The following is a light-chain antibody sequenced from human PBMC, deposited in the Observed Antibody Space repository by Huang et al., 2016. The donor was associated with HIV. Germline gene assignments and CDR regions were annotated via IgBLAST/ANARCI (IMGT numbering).Light chain of an antibody. V-gene: IGKV3-15*01. CDR2: GAS. J-gene: IGKJ3*01. Sequence: EIVMTQSPATLSASPGERATLSCRASQSVSSNLAWYQQKPGQAPRRLIYGASTRATGIPARVSGSGSGTDFTLTISSLQSEDFAVYYCQQNNNWPPLFTFGPGTKVDIK. CDR3: QQNNNWPPLFT. CDR1: QSVSSN.